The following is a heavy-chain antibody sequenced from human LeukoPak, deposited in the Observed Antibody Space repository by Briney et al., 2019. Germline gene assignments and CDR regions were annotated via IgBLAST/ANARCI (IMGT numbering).Heavy chain of an antibody. CDR3: ARSISSMRNWFDP. D-gene: IGHD3-3*02. V-gene: IGHV4-38-2*01. J-gene: IGHJ5*02. Sequence: KPSETLSLTCSVSFFSIAIGYYWGWIRQTPGKGLEWLGIIYPGGNTYYNPSLKSRVRISVDTSRNQFSLGLAAVTAADTAVYYCARSISSMRNWFDPWGRGTLVSVCS. CDR1: FFSIAIGYY. CDR2: IYPGGNT.